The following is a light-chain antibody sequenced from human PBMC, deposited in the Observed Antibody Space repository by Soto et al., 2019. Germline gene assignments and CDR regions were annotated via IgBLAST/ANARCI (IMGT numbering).Light chain of an antibody. J-gene: IGKJ2*02. V-gene: IGKV1-5*01. CDR2: DAS. CDR1: QSISSW. CDR3: QQYNSDSRT. Sequence: DIQMTQSPSSLSGSVGDRVTITCRASQSISSWLAWYQQKPGKATKLLIYDASSLESGVPSRFSGSGSGTEFTLTISSLQPDDFATYYCQQYNSDSRTFGQGTKVDIK.